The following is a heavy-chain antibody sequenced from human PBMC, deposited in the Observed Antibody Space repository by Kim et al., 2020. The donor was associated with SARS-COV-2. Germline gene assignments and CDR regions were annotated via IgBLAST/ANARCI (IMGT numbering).Heavy chain of an antibody. J-gene: IGHJ4*02. V-gene: IGHV3-64D*09. D-gene: IGHD6-19*01. CDR2: ISSNGGST. Sequence: GGSLRLSCSASGFTFSSYAMHWVRQAPGKGLEYVSAISSNGGSTYYADSVKGRFTISRDNSKNTLYLQISSLRAEDTAVYYCVKGSIAVAGLPFDYWGQGTLVTVSS. CDR3: VKGSIAVAGLPFDY. CDR1: GFTFSSYA.